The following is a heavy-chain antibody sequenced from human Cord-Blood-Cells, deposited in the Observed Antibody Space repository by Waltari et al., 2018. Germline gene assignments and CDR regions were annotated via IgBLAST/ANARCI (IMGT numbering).Heavy chain of an antibody. J-gene: IGHJ4*02. V-gene: IGHV4-39*01. CDR1: RGSISSSSYY. D-gene: IGHD3-3*01. CDR3: ARRSGYYTDY. Sequence: QLQLQASRPGLVKPSETLSLTCTVPRGSISSSSYYCGWIRQPPGKGLEWIGSIYYSGSTYYNQSLKSRVTISVDTSKNQFSLKLSSVTAADTAVYYCARRSGYYTDYWGQGTLVTVSS. CDR2: IYYSGST.